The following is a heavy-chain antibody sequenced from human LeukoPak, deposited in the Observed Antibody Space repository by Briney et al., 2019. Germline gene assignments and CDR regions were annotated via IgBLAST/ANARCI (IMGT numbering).Heavy chain of an antibody. CDR1: GFTFSSYA. CDR2: INSDGSST. D-gene: IGHD6-19*01. J-gene: IGHJ3*02. Sequence: GGSLRLSCAASGFTFSSYATSWVRQAPGKGLVWVSRINSDGSSTSYADSVKGRFTISRDNAKNTLYLQMNSLRAEDTAVYYCARDQKQQWLVYGIDAFDIWGQGTMVTVSS. V-gene: IGHV3-74*01. CDR3: ARDQKQQWLVYGIDAFDI.